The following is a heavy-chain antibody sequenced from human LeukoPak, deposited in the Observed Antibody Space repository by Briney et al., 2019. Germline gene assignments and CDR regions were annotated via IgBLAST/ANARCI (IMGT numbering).Heavy chain of an antibody. CDR2: IGTAGDT. Sequence: GGSLRLSCAASGFTFSSYDMHWVRQATGKGLGWVSAIGTAGDTYYPGSVKGRFTISRENAKNSLYLQMNSLRAGDTAVYYCARAYYYDSSGYYEKYYFDYWGQGTLVTVSS. CDR1: GFTFSSYD. CDR3: ARAYYYDSSGYYEKYYFDY. J-gene: IGHJ4*02. D-gene: IGHD3-22*01. V-gene: IGHV3-13*01.